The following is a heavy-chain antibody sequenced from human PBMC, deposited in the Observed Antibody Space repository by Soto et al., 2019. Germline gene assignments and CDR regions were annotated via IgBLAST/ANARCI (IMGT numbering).Heavy chain of an antibody. CDR2: VNWNGGST. CDR3: ERGASLNFDY. V-gene: IGHV3-20*04. CDR1: GFTFDDYG. J-gene: IGHJ4*02. Sequence: EVQLVESGGGVLRPGGSLRLSCAASGFTFDDYGMSWARQAPGKGLEWVSGVNWNGGSTGYADSVKGRFTISRDNAKNCLYLQINSLRAEDTAFDYCERGASLNFDYWGQGTPVTVSS. D-gene: IGHD1-26*01.